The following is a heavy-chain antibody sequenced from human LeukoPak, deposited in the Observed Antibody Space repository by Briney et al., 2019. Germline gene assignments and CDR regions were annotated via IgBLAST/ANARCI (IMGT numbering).Heavy chain of an antibody. J-gene: IGHJ4*02. CDR3: ARDVGYSTFAD. V-gene: IGHV3-7*05. D-gene: IGHD4-11*01. CDR2: IKEDGNEK. CDR1: GFTFSTSW. Sequence: GGSLRFSCAASGFTFSTSWMSWVRQAPGQGLEWVANIKEDGNEKNYVDSVKGRFTISRDNAKNSLYLQMNSLRAEDTAVYYCARDVGYSTFADWGQGTLVTVSS.